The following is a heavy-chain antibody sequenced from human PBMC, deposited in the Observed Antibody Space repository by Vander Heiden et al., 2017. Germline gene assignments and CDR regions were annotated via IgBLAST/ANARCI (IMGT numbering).Heavy chain of an antibody. CDR2: ISWNSGSI. CDR3: AKDIERAAAGVVDP. J-gene: IGHJ5*02. D-gene: IGHD6-13*01. Sequence: EVQLVESGGGLVQPGRSLRLSCAASGFTFDDYAMHWVRQAPGKGLEWVSGISWNSGSIGYADSVKGRFTISRDNAKNSLYLQMNSLRAEDTALYYCAKDIERAAAGVVDPWGQGTLVTVS. CDR1: GFTFDDYA. V-gene: IGHV3-9*01.